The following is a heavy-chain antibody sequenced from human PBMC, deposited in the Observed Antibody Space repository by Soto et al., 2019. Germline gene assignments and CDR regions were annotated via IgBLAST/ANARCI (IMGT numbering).Heavy chain of an antibody. CDR1: GGSISNYH. CDR3: ARGHDFWRGYYQFAY. D-gene: IGHD3-3*01. J-gene: IGHJ4*02. V-gene: IGHV4-59*01. CDR2: IYYSGTT. Sequence: SETLSLTCTVSGGSISNYHWSWIRQPPGKGLEWIGYIYYSGTTNYNPSLKSRVTISIDTSKNQFSLKLTSVTAADTAVYYCARGHDFWRGYYQFAYWGQGALVTVSS.